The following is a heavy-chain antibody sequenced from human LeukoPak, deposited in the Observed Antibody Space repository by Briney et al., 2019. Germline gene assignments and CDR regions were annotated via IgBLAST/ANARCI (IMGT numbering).Heavy chain of an antibody. V-gene: IGHV1-18*01. D-gene: IGHD3-22*01. CDR1: GYTFTSYG. CDR2: ISAYNGNT. J-gene: IGHJ3*02. CDR3: ARDQGYYDSSGYYGDAFDI. Sequence: ASVKVSCKASGYTFTSYGISWVRQAPGQGLEWMGWISAYNGNTNYAQKHQGRVTMTTDTSTSTAYMELRSLRSDDTAVYYCARDQGYYDSSGYYGDAFDIWGQGTMVTVSS.